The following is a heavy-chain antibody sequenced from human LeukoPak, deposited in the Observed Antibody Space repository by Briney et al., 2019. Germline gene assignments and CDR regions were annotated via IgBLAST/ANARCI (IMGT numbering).Heavy chain of an antibody. Sequence: SETLSLTCTVSGDSVSSHFWTWIRQPPGKGLEWIGYISDSGSTTYSPSLKSRVTISIDTSKNQFSLKLSSVTAADTAVYYCARQGYQYGAYYLDYWGQGTLVTVSS. CDR1: GDSVSSHF. J-gene: IGHJ4*02. CDR2: ISDSGST. D-gene: IGHD4/OR15-4a*01. CDR3: ARQGYQYGAYYLDY. V-gene: IGHV4-59*08.